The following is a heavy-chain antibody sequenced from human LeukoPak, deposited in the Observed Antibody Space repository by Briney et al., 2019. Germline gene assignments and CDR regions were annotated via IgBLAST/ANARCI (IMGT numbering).Heavy chain of an antibody. D-gene: IGHD3-9*01. V-gene: IGHV4-4*02. CDR1: GGSISSSNW. CDR3: ARDRYDILTGWALYGMDV. Sequence: PSATLSLTSAVSGGSISSSNWWGWVRQPPGTGLEWIGEIYHSGSTNYNPSLKSRVTISVDKSKNQFSLKLSSVTAADTAVYYCARDRYDILTGWALYGMDVWGKGTTVTVSS. CDR2: IYHSGST. J-gene: IGHJ6*04.